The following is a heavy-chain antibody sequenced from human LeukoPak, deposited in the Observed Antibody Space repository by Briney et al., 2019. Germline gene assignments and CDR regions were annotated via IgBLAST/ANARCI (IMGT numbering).Heavy chain of an antibody. CDR2: ISWNSGSI. D-gene: IGHD2-2*01. CDR3: ASSSTTWGFDY. V-gene: IGHV3-9*01. CDR1: GFTFDDYA. J-gene: IGHJ4*02. Sequence: GGSLRLSCRASGFTFDDYAMHWVRQAPGKGMEWVSGISWNSGSIGYTDSVKGRFTISRDNAKNSLYLQMNSLRVEDTALYYCASSSTTWGFDYWGQGTLVTVSS.